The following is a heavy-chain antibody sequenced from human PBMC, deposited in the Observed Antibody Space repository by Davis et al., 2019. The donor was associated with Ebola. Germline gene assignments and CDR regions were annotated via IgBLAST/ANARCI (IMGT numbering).Heavy chain of an antibody. Sequence: SETLSLTCAVSGGSISRSNWWSWVRQPPGKGLEWIGDIYHSGSTNYNPSLKSRVTISVDTSKNQFSLKLSSVAAADTAVYYCARGGGSGDDYWGQGTLVTVSS. CDR1: GGSISRSNW. CDR2: IYHSGST. V-gene: IGHV4-4*02. J-gene: IGHJ4*02. CDR3: ARGGGSGDDY. D-gene: IGHD6-19*01.